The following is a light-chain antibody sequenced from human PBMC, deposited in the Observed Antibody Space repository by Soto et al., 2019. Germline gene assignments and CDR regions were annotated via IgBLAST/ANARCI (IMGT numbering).Light chain of an antibody. V-gene: IGLV1-44*01. CDR3: AAWDDTLKRYV. Sequence: VLTQPPSASETPGQTVSISCSGSNSNIASNTVNWYQHLPGTAPKLLIYYNNQRPSGVPDRFSGSKSGTSASLAISGLQSEDESDYYCAAWDDTLKRYVFGTGTRSPS. CDR2: YNN. J-gene: IGLJ1*01. CDR1: NSNIASNT.